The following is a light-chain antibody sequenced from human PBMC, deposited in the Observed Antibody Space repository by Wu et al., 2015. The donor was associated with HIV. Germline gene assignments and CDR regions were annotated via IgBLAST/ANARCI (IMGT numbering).Light chain of an antibody. V-gene: IGKV3-11*01. CDR3: QQHYKWPLT. J-gene: IGKJ5*01. Sequence: EIVLTQSPATLSFSPGETATLSCRASQSVSGTIAWYQQKPGQAPRLLIFDASTRATGISDRFSGGGSVTDFTFTISSLEPEDSAVYYCQQHYKWPLTFGQGTRLEIK. CDR2: DAS. CDR1: QSVSGT.